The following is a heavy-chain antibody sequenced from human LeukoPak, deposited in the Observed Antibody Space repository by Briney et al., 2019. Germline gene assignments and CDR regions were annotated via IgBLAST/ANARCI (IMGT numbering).Heavy chain of an antibody. J-gene: IGHJ6*02. Sequence: GGSLRLSCTASGFSFTAHYMHWLRQAPGKGPEWVAVISYDGSNKYYADSVKGRFTISRDNSKNTLYLQMNSLRAEDTAVYYCAKDRAWRAVAGADTTYYYYYGMDVWGQGTTVTVSS. D-gene: IGHD6-19*01. CDR1: GFSFTAHY. CDR3: AKDRAWRAVAGADTTYYYYYGMDV. CDR2: ISYDGSNK. V-gene: IGHV3-30*18.